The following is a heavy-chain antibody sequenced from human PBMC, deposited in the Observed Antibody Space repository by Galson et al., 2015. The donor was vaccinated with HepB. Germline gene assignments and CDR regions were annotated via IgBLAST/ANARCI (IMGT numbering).Heavy chain of an antibody. J-gene: IGHJ4*02. V-gene: IGHV3-30*02. CDR2: IRYDGSNK. Sequence: SLRLSCAASGFTFSSYGMHWVRQAPGKGLEWVAFIRYDGSNKYYADSVKGRFTISRDNSKNTLYLQMNSLRAEDTAVYYCAKDLLATIPSLDYWGQGTLVTVSS. CDR1: GFTFSSYG. CDR3: AKDLLATIPSLDY. D-gene: IGHD5-12*01.